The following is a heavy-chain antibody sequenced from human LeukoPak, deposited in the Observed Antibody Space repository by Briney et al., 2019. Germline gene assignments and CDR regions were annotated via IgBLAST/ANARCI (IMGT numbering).Heavy chain of an antibody. CDR3: ARVDNSGFHPFDY. CDR1: GFTVSSNY. J-gene: IGHJ4*02. D-gene: IGHD3-22*01. CDR2: MYRGGSA. Sequence: GGSLRLSCGASGFTVSSNYMTWVRQAPGKGLECVSVMYRGGSAYYADSVKGRFTLSRDNSKNTLYLQMDNLRVEDTAVYYCARVDNSGFHPFDYRGQGTLVTVSS. V-gene: IGHV3-66*01.